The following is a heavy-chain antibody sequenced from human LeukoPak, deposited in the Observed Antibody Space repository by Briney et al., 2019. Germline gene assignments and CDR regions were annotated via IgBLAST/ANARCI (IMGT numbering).Heavy chain of an antibody. Sequence: GESLKISCKGSGYSFTSYWIGWVRQMPGKGLEWMGIIYPGDSDTRYSPSFQGQVTISADKSISTAYLQWSSLKASDTAMYYCARRGAYYDSSGYYGGVFFDYWGQGTLVTVSS. CDR3: ARRGAYYDSSGYYGGVFFDY. CDR1: GYSFTSYW. CDR2: IYPGDSDT. V-gene: IGHV5-51*01. J-gene: IGHJ4*02. D-gene: IGHD3-22*01.